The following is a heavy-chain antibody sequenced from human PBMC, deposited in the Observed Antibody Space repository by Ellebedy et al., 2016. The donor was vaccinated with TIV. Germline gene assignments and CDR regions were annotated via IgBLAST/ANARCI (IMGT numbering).Heavy chain of an antibody. D-gene: IGHD2-15*01. CDR2: SGDKARSYTT. V-gene: IGHV3-72*01. CDR3: ARDSGGSYSPVDY. CDR1: GFTFSDHY. Sequence: GESLKISCAASGFTFSDHYMDWVRQAPGKGLEWVGRSGDKARSYTTEYAASVKGRFTISIDDSKNSLYLQMNTLKTEDTAVYYCARDSGGSYSPVDYWGQGTLVTVSS. J-gene: IGHJ4*02.